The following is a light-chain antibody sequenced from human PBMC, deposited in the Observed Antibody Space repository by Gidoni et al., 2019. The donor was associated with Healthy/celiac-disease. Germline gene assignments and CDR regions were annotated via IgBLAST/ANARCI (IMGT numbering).Light chain of an antibody. CDR2: KAS. CDR3: QQYNSYSSYT. J-gene: IGKJ2*01. Sequence: DIQMTQSPSTLSASVGDSVTITCRASQRISSWLAWYQQKPGKAPKLLIYKASSLESGFPSRCSGSRSGTEFTLTISSLQPDDFATYYCQQYNSYSSYTFGQGTKLEIK. V-gene: IGKV1-5*03. CDR1: QRISSW.